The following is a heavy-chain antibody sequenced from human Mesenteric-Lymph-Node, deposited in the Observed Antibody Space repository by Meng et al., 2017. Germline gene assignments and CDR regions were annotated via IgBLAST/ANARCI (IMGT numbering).Heavy chain of an antibody. Sequence: EVQLVGTGGGLIQRGGSLRLSCAASGFTFTDHWMHWVRQGPGKGLVWVSRINPDGSNPTYADSVKGRFTISRDNAKNTVYLQMNSLRAEDTALYYCTNDRLNHWGQGALVTVSS. D-gene: IGHD1-1*01. V-gene: IGHV3-74*02. CDR2: INPDGSNP. J-gene: IGHJ1*01. CDR3: TNDRLNH. CDR1: GFTFTDHW.